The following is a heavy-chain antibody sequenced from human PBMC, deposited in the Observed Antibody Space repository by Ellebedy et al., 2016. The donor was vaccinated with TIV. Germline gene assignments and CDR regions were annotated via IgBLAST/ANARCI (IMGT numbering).Heavy chain of an antibody. CDR1: GFTFSSFW. V-gene: IGHV3-7*03. Sequence: PGGSLRLTCAASGFTFSSFWMTWVRQAPGKGLEWVANIKEDGSEKYYVDSVKGRFTISRDNAKNSLYLQMNSLRTEDTAVYYCARPGDYWGQGTLVTVSS. CDR2: IKEDGSEK. J-gene: IGHJ4*02. CDR3: ARPGDY.